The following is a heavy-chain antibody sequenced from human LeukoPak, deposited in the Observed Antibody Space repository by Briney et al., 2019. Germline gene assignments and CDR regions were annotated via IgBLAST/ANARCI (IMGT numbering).Heavy chain of an antibody. J-gene: IGHJ4*02. V-gene: IGHV1-2*02. CDR3: GTLLSNGPFDY. CDR2: IYPNSGAT. CDR1: GYTFTGYY. Sequence: DSVKVSCKASGYTFTGYYMHWVRQAPGQGLEWMGWIYPNSGATKYAQKFQGRVTMTRDTSISTAYMELSGLRSDDTAVYYCGTLLSNGPFDYWGQGSLVTVSS.